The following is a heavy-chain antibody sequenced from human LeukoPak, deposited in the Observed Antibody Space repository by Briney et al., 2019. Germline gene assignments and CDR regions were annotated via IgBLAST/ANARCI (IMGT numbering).Heavy chain of an antibody. CDR3: ARGPFYGSGYFVH. V-gene: IGHV4-59*01. CDR2: IDYSGST. CDR1: GGSISSYY. J-gene: IGHJ4*02. D-gene: IGHD3-10*01. Sequence: SETLSLTCTVSGGSISSYYWSWIRQPPGKGLEWIGYIDYSGSTNYNPSLKSRVTISVDTSKNQFSLMLSSVTAADTAVYYCARGPFYGSGYFVHWGQGTLVTVSS.